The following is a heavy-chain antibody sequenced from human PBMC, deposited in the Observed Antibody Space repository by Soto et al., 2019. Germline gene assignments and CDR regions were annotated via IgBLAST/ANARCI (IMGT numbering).Heavy chain of an antibody. Sequence: LSLTCAVSGGSISSGGYSWSWIRQPPGKGLEWIGYIYHSGSIYYNPSLKSRVTISVDRSKNQFSLKLSSVTGADTAVYYCARTQGTMVRGVTRHYYFDYWGQGTLVTVSS. CDR2: IYHSGSI. D-gene: IGHD3-10*01. CDR3: ARTQGTMVRGVTRHYYFDY. J-gene: IGHJ4*02. V-gene: IGHV4-30-2*01. CDR1: GGSISSGGYS.